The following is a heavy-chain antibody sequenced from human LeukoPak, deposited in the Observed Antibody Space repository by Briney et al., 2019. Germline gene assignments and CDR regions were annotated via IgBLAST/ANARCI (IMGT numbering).Heavy chain of an antibody. CDR2: IKQDGSEK. D-gene: IGHD4-17*01. CDR3: ARAYGDYYMDV. V-gene: IGHV3-7*04. J-gene: IGHJ6*03. CDR1: GFSFSNYW. Sequence: GGSLRLSCAASGFSFSNYWMSWVRQAPGKGLEWVANIKQDGSEKFYVDSMEGRFTISRDNAKNSLYLQMNSLRAEDTAVYYCARAYGDYYMDVWGKGTTVTVSS.